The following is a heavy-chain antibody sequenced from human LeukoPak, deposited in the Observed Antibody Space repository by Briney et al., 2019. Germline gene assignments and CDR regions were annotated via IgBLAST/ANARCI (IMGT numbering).Heavy chain of an antibody. CDR1: GYSISSGYY. CDR2: IYHSGST. V-gene: IGHV4-38-2*01. J-gene: IGHJ3*02. Sequence: KPSETLSLTCAVSGYSISSGYYWGWIRQPPGKGLEWIGSIYHSGSTYYNPSLKSRVTISVDTSKNQFSLKLSSVTAADTAVYYCARASAYYYGSGSYSGAFDIWGQGTMVTVSS. D-gene: IGHD3-10*01. CDR3: ARASAYYYGSGSYSGAFDI.